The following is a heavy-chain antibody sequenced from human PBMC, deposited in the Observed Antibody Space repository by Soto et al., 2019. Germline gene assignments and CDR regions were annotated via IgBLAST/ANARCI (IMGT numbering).Heavy chain of an antibody. CDR1: GFTVSSNY. Sequence: GGSLRLSCAASGFTVSSNYMSWVRQAPGKGLEWVSVIYSGGSTYYADSVKGRFTISRHNSKNTLYLQMNSLRAEDTAVYYCARAPKTSGYSSGWYQFDIWGQGTMVTVSS. J-gene: IGHJ3*02. D-gene: IGHD6-19*01. CDR3: ARAPKTSGYSSGWYQFDI. V-gene: IGHV3-53*04. CDR2: IYSGGST.